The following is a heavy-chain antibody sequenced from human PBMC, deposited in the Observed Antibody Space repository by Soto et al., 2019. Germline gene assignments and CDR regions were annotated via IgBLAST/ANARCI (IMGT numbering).Heavy chain of an antibody. D-gene: IGHD2-15*01. CDR3: AGASSRVSSVVAAY. J-gene: IGHJ4*02. CDR1: NDSLPSHF. V-gene: IGHV1-46*01. CDR2: INPGPNSA. Sequence: ASVNVSWKSSNDSLPSHFMHWVREAPGEGLEWMGNINPGPNSASYSKEFQGRLTLTSDMPSRTVYMQLSNLRSDDTAVYYCAGASSRVSSVVAAYWGQGTLVTVSS.